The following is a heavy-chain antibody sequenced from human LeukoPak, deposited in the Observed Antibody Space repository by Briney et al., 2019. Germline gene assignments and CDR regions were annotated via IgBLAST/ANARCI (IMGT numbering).Heavy chain of an antibody. Sequence: PGGSLRLSCAASGFTFSSYAMSWVRQAPGKGLEWVSAISGSGGSTYYADSVKGRFTISRDNSKNTLYLQMNSLRAEDTAVYYCANPPHIYGGIPLLDYWGQGTLVTVSS. V-gene: IGHV3-23*01. D-gene: IGHD4-23*01. CDR3: ANPPHIYGGIPLLDY. CDR2: ISGSGGST. J-gene: IGHJ4*02. CDR1: GFTFSSYA.